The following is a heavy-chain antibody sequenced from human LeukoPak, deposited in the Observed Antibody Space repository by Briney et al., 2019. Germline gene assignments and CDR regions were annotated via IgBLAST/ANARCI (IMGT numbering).Heavy chain of an antibody. Sequence: PGGSLKLSCAASGFTFSGSAMHWVRQASGKGLEWVGRIGSKANSYATAYAASVKGRFTISRDDSKNTAYLQMNSLKTEDTAVYYCTRLGSLIAAAGTKHYYYYGMDVWGQGTTVTVSS. D-gene: IGHD6-13*01. V-gene: IGHV3-73*01. CDR3: TRLGSLIAAAGTKHYYYYGMDV. CDR1: GFTFSGSA. J-gene: IGHJ6*02. CDR2: IGSKANSYAT.